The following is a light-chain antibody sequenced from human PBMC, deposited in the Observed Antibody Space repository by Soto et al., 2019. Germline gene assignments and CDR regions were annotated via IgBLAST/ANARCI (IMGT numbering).Light chain of an antibody. J-gene: IGKJ1*01. CDR3: QQYGDSPFT. V-gene: IGKV3-20*01. Sequence: ELVLTQSPGPLSLSPGDRATPSCRASQSVTSSYLAWYQQKPGQAPRLLIYAASSRATGIPDRFSGSGSGTDFTLTISRLEPEDFALYYCQQYGDSPFTFGQGTKVDIK. CDR1: QSVTSSY. CDR2: AAS.